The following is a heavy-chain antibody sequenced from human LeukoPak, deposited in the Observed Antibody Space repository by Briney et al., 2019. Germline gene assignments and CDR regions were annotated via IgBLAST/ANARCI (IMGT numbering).Heavy chain of an antibody. D-gene: IGHD1-26*01. CDR3: AHSPIGMGATMGFDY. J-gene: IGHJ4*02. V-gene: IGHV2-5*02. Sequence: SGPTLMKPTQTLTLTCTFSGFSLSTSGVGVGWIHQPTGKALEWLALIYWDDDKRYHPSLKSRLTITKDTSKNQVVLTVTNMDPMVTATYYCAHSPIGMGATMGFDYWGQGTLVTVSS. CDR1: GFSLSTSGVG. CDR2: IYWDDDK.